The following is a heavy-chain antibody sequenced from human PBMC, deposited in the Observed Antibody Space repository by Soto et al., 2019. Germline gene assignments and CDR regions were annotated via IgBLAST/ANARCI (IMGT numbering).Heavy chain of an antibody. CDR3: ARMRSGYCSSTSCSDWFDP. CDR1: GGSISSYY. CDR2: SYTSGST. J-gene: IGHJ5*02. Sequence: PSETLSLTCTVSGGSISSYYWSWIRQPAGKGLEWVGRSYTSGSTNYNPSLKSRVTMSVDTSKNQFSLKLSSVTAADTAVYYCARMRSGYCSSTSCSDWFDPWGQGTLVTVSS. V-gene: IGHV4-4*07. D-gene: IGHD2-2*01.